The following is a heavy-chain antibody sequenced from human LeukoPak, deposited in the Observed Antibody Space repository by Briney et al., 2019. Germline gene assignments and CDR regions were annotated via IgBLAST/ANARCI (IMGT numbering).Heavy chain of an antibody. V-gene: IGHV3-48*01. CDR3: ARGTGYSSSWAHY. CDR1: GFTFSSYS. CDR2: ISSSSSTI. D-gene: IGHD6-13*01. Sequence: GGSLRLSCAASGFTFSSYSMNWVRQAPGKGLEWVSYISSSSSTIYYADSVKGQFTISRGNAKNSLYLQMNSLRAEDTAVYYCARGTGYSSSWAHYWGQGTLVTVSS. J-gene: IGHJ4*02.